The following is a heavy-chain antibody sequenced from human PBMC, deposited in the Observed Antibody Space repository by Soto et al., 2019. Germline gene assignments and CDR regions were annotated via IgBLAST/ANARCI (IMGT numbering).Heavy chain of an antibody. CDR1: GGSISSYY. V-gene: IGHV4-59*01. Sequence: QVQLQESGPGLVKPSETLSLTCTVSGGSISSYYWSWIRQPPGKGLEWIGYIYYSGSTNYNPSLTSRVTISVDTSKNQFSLKLSSVTAADTAVYYCARVPQYYYDSSGYYWYFDLWGRGTLVTVSS. CDR2: IYYSGST. D-gene: IGHD3-22*01. CDR3: ARVPQYYYDSSGYYWYFDL. J-gene: IGHJ2*01.